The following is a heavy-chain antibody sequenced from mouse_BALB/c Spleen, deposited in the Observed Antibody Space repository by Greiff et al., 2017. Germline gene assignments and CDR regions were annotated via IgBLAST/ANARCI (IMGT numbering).Heavy chain of an antibody. J-gene: IGHJ2*01. CDR1: GFTFSDYG. V-gene: IGHV5-15*02. CDR2: ISNLAYSI. Sequence: EVQLVESGGGLVQPGGSRKLSCAASGFTFSDYGMAWVRQAPGKGPEWVAFISNLAYSIYYADTVTGRFTISRENAKNTLYLEMSSLRSQDTPMYYCARGLLRYGYFDSWGQGTTLTVSP. CDR3: ARGLLRYGYFDS. D-gene: IGHD1-1*01.